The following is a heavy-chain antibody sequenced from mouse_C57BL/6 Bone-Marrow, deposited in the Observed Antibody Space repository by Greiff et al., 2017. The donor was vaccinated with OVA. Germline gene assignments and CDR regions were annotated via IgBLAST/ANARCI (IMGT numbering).Heavy chain of an antibody. Sequence: DVQLVESGGGLVQPGGSLKLSCAASGFTFSDYYMYWVRQTPEKRLEWVAYISNGGGSTYYPDTVKGRFTISRDNAKNTLYLQMSRLKSEDTAMYYCARRTGYGPYAMDYWGQGTSVTVSS. CDR3: ARRTGYGPYAMDY. V-gene: IGHV5-12*01. D-gene: IGHD3-2*02. CDR2: ISNGGGST. J-gene: IGHJ4*01. CDR1: GFTFSDYY.